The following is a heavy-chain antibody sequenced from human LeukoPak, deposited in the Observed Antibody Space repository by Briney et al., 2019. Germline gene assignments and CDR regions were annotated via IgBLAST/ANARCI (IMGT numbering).Heavy chain of an antibody. D-gene: IGHD6-13*01. CDR2: MNPNSGNT. V-gene: IGHV1-8*01. J-gene: IGHJ6*02. Sequence: GASVKVSCKASVYTFTSYDINWVRQATGQGLEWMGWMNPNSGNTGYAQKFQVRVTMTRNTSISTAYMELSSLRSEDTAVYYCARAPPYSSSWDYYYYYGMDVWGQGTTVTVSS. CDR1: VYTFTSYD. CDR3: ARAPPYSSSWDYYYYYGMDV.